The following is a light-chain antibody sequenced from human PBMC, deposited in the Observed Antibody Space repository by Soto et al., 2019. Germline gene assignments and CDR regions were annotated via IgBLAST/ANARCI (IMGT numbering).Light chain of an antibody. CDR3: QQRSNGLT. CDR1: QGVRNY. Sequence: LLTQFPGTLPLNTHDRATLSCRASQGVRNYVAWYQQRPGQAPRLLIYDASNRATGIPDRFGGSGSGTDFTLTSSSLEPEDFAVYYCQQRSNGLTFGGGTKVDIK. CDR2: DAS. V-gene: IGKV3-11*01. J-gene: IGKJ4*01.